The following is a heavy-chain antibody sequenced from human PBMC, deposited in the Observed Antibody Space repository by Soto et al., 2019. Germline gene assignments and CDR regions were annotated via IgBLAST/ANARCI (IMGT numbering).Heavy chain of an antibody. CDR1: GGTFSSYA. Sequence: QVQLVQSGAEVKKPGSSVKVSCKASGGTFSSYAITWVRQAPGQGLEWMGGIIPIFGTANYAQKFQGRVTIPAGESTSTADMELSSLRSEDTAVYYCARDGGPSSGYYPYWFDPWGQGTLVTVSS. J-gene: IGHJ5*02. V-gene: IGHV1-69*12. D-gene: IGHD3-22*01. CDR3: ARDGGPSSGYYPYWFDP. CDR2: IIPIFGTA.